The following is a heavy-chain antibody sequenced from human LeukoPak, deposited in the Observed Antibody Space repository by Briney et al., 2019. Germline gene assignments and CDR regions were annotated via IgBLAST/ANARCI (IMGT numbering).Heavy chain of an antibody. D-gene: IGHD3-22*01. CDR3: AREADYDDGMDV. CDR1: GYTFTSYD. V-gene: IGHV1-3*01. Sequence: ASVKVSCKASGYTFTSYDINWVRQATGQGLEWMGWINAGNGNTKYSQKFQGRVTITRDTSASTAYMELSSLRSEDTAVYYCAREADYDDGMDVWGQGTTVTVSS. J-gene: IGHJ6*02. CDR2: INAGNGNT.